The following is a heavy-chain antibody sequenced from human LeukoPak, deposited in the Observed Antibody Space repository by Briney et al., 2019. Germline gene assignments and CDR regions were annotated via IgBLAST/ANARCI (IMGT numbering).Heavy chain of an antibody. V-gene: IGHV4-59*01. D-gene: IGHD3-22*01. CDR2: IYYSGST. J-gene: IGHJ3*02. Sequence: PSETLSLTCTVSGGSISSYYWSWLRQPPGKGLEWVGYIYYSGSTNYNPSLKSRVTISVDTSTNQFSLKLSSVTAADTAVYYCAREEMGYYDSSGYYPDAFDIWGQGTMVTVSS. CDR3: AREEMGYYDSSGYYPDAFDI. CDR1: GGSISSYY.